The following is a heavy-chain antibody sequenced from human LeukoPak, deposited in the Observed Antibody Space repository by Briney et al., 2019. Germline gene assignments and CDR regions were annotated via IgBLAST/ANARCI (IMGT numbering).Heavy chain of an antibody. V-gene: IGHV1-2*02. CDR2: INPNSGGT. J-gene: IGHJ6*02. CDR1: GYTFSDYY. D-gene: IGHD1-26*01. Sequence: ASVKVSCKAPGYTFSDYYMHWVRQAPGQGLEWMGWINPNSGGTNCAQKFQGRVTMTRDTSISTAYMELSRLRSEDTAVYYCATDSPSGYYYYYGMDVWGQGTTVTVSS. CDR3: ATDSPSGYYYYYGMDV.